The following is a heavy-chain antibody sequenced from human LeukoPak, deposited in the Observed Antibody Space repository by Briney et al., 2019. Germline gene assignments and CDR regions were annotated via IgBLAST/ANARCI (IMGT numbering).Heavy chain of an antibody. D-gene: IGHD3-22*01. CDR1: GGSVRSGSYY. CDR2: IYYSGST. CDR3: ARDAYYYDSSGYYYVDY. J-gene: IGHJ4*02. Sequence: SETLSLTCTVSGGSVRSGSYYWSWIRQPPGKGLEWIGYIYYSGSTYYNPSLKSRVTISVDTSKNQFSLKLSSVTAADTAVYYCARDAYYYDSSGYYYVDYWGQGTLVTVSS. V-gene: IGHV4-61*01.